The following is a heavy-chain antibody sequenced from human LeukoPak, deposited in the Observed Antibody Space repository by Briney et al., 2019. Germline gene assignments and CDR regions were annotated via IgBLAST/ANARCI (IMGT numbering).Heavy chain of an antibody. J-gene: IGHJ5*02. Sequence: GGPLRLSCAASGFTFSSYAMSWVRQTPGKGLEWVSSNGGSGGSTYYGDSVKGRFTISRDNSQNTLYLQINSLRAEDTAVYYCAKDPPYGGWLPPRGFDPWGQGTLVTVT. CDR1: GFTFSSYA. CDR3: AKDPPYGGWLPPRGFDP. D-gene: IGHD5-24*01. V-gene: IGHV3-23*01. CDR2: NGGSGGST.